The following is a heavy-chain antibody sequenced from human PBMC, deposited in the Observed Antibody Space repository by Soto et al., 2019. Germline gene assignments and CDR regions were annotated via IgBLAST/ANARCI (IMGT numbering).Heavy chain of an antibody. Sequence: QVQLVQSGAEVKKPGASVTVSCKASGYTFTGYYMHCVRHAPGQGLEWMGWINPKSGGTNYAQEFQGWVTMTRDTYINAADRTLDRLRSDDTAVYYCARGSDIVVVVATRHFDYWGQEAMVTVYS. CDR1: GYTFTGYY. V-gene: IGHV1-2*04. D-gene: IGHD2-15*01. CDR2: INPKSGGT. CDR3: ARGSDIVVVVATRHFDY. J-gene: IGHJ4*02.